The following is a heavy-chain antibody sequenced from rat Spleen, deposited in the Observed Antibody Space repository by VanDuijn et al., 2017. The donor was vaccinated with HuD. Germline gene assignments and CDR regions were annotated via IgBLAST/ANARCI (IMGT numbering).Heavy chain of an antibody. CDR3: TRSRYNYYVMDA. Sequence: VQLKESGPGLVQPSQTLSLTCTVSGFSLTDYSVHWVRQLPGKGLEWLGVKWSGGSTACNSALKSRLSISRDTSKSQVFLKMNSLQIEDTGIYYCTRSRYNYYVMDAWGQGASVTVSS. V-gene: IGHV2S63*01. CDR1: GFSLTDYS. J-gene: IGHJ4*01. CDR2: KWSGGST. D-gene: IGHD1-5*01.